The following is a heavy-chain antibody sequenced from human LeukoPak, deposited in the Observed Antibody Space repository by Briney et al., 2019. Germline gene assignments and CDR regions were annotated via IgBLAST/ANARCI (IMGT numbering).Heavy chain of an antibody. Sequence: GGSLRLSCAASGFTFSSYVMPWVRQAPGKGLEWVTVISYDGSNKYYADSVKGRSTISRDNSKNTLYLQMNSLRAEDTAVYYCAKDRVYCSSTSCYDGSYYYYYGMDVWGKGTTVTVSS. CDR3: AKDRVYCSSTSCYDGSYYYYYGMDV. D-gene: IGHD2-2*01. CDR2: ISYDGSNK. CDR1: GFTFSSYV. J-gene: IGHJ6*04. V-gene: IGHV3-30*18.